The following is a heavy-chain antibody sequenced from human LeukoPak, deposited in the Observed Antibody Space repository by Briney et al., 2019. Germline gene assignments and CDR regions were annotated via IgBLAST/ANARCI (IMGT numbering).Heavy chain of an antibody. Sequence: GGSLRLSCAASESTFRNFAMHWVRQTPDKGLEWVALISFDGVTTYYADSVKGRFTISRDNSKNTLYLQMNSLRAEDTAVYYCANANWWGQGTLVIVSS. V-gene: IGHV3-30*14. CDR2: ISFDGVTT. J-gene: IGHJ4*02. CDR1: ESTFRNFA. D-gene: IGHD4/OR15-4a*01. CDR3: ANANW.